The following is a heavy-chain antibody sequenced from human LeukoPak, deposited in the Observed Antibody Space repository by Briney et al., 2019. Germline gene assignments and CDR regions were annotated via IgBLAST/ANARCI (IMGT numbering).Heavy chain of an antibody. CDR3: AKDRSCTNDICHGDFDY. CDR1: GFTFSSYA. CDR2: ISGSGGST. J-gene: IGHJ4*02. D-gene: IGHD2-8*01. V-gene: IGHV3-23*01. Sequence: GWSLRLYCAASGFTFSSYAVSWVRQAPGKGLEWVSSISGSGGSTYSEDSVKGRFTISRDNSKNTLYLQMNSLRAEDTALYYCAKDRSCTNDICHGDFDYWGQGTLVTVSS.